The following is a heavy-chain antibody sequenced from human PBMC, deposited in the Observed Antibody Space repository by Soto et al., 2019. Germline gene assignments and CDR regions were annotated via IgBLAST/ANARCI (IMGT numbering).Heavy chain of an antibody. Sequence: WVRQMPGKGLEWIGYIYYSGSTYYNPSLKSRVTISVDTSKNQFSLKLSSVTAADTAVYYCAREGRYCSSTSCYTANWFDPWGQGTLVTVSS. D-gene: IGHD2-2*02. J-gene: IGHJ5*02. CDR3: AREGRYCSSTSCYTANWFDP. CDR2: IYYSGST. V-gene: IGHV4-30-4*01.